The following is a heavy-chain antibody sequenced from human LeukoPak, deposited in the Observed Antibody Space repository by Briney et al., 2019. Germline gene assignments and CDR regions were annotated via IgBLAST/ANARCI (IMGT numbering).Heavy chain of an antibody. V-gene: IGHV4-59*01. CDR3: AASVGSTDRTYYYGMDV. CDR2: IYYSGST. J-gene: IGHJ6*02. D-gene: IGHD4-11*01. CDR1: GGSISSFY. Sequence: SETLSLTCAVSGGSISSFYWHWIRQPPGKGLEWIGHIYYSGSTNYDPSLKSRVTISLDTSKNQFSLKLNSVTAADAAVYYCAASVGSTDRTYYYGMDVWGQGTTVTVSS.